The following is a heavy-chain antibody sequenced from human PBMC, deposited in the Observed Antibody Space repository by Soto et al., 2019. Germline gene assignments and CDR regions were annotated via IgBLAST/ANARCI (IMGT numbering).Heavy chain of an antibody. D-gene: IGHD3-10*01. J-gene: IGHJ6*03. V-gene: IGHV3-15*01. Sequence: EVQLVESGGGLVKPGGSLRLSCAASGFTFSNAWMSWVRQAPGKGLEWVGRIKSKTDGGTTDYAAPVKGRFTISRDDSKNTLYLQMNSLKTEDTAVYYCTTVETGWFGELLSYYYYMDVWGKGTTFTVSS. CDR2: IKSKTDGGTT. CDR3: TTVETGWFGELLSYYYYMDV. CDR1: GFTFSNAW.